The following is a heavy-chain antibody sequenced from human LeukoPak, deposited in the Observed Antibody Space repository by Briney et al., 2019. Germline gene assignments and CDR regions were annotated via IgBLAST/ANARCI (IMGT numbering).Heavy chain of an antibody. Sequence: RASVKVSCKASGYPFRSYVIHWLRQAPGQRLEWIGWVNPANGNAKYSQNFQGRVTITRDTSASVVYMELSSLTYEDTAVYYCARDGYDADGYLDYWGQGALVPVSP. J-gene: IGHJ4*02. V-gene: IGHV1-3*01. CDR3: ARDGYDADGYLDY. CDR2: VNPANGNA. D-gene: IGHD5-12*01. CDR1: GYPFRSYV.